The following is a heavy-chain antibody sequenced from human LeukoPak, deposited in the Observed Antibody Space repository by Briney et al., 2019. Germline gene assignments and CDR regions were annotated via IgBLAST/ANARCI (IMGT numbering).Heavy chain of an antibody. CDR3: AKGKGTMIVVVIHY. D-gene: IGHD3-22*01. Sequence: GGSLRLSCAASGFAFSSYSMNWVRQAPGKGLEWVSYISSSTSTIYYADSVKGRFTISRDNAKSSLYLQMNSLRAEDTAVYYCAKGKGTMIVVVIHYWGQGTLVTVSS. CDR2: ISSSTSTI. J-gene: IGHJ4*02. CDR1: GFAFSSYS. V-gene: IGHV3-48*01.